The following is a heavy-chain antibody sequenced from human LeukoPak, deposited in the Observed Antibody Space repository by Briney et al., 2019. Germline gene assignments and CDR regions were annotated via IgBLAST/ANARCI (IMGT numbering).Heavy chain of an antibody. J-gene: IGHJ5*02. D-gene: IGHD1-26*01. CDR1: GFTFSSYG. V-gene: IGHV3-33*06. CDR2: IWYDGSNK. Sequence: GGSLRLSWAASGFTFSSYGMHWVRQAPGKGLEWVAVIWYDGSNKYYADSVKGRFTISRDNSKNTLYLQMNSLRAEDTAVYYCAKDLGSKWGLYNWFDPWGQGTLVTVSS. CDR3: AKDLGSKWGLYNWFDP.